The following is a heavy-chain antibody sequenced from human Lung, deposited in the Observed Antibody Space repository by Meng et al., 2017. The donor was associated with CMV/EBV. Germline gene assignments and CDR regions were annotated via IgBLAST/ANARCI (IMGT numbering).Heavy chain of an antibody. J-gene: IGHJ4*02. Sequence: ASVKVSRKATGYTFTGYYIYWMRQAPGQRLEWMGWINPMDGDAKYLQKFQGRVTMTRDTSINTASVEVRNLRSDDTDLYYCARGGWGRTYGPFDCWGQGTLVXVSS. CDR1: GYTFTGYY. CDR3: ARGGWGRTYGPFDC. CDR2: INPMDGDA. V-gene: IGHV1-2*02. D-gene: IGHD3-10*01.